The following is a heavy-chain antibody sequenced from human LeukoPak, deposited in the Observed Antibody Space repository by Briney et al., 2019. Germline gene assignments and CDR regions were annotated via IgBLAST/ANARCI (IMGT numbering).Heavy chain of an antibody. J-gene: IGHJ4*02. CDR1: GGTFSSYA. D-gene: IGHD3-22*01. Sequence: SVKVSCKASGGTFSSYAISWVRQAPGQELEWMGGIIPIFGTANYAQKFQGRVTITADESTSTAYMELSSLRSEDTAVYYCARDYYDSSGYFYWGQGTLVTVSS. CDR2: IIPIFGTA. V-gene: IGHV1-69*13. CDR3: ARDYYDSSGYFY.